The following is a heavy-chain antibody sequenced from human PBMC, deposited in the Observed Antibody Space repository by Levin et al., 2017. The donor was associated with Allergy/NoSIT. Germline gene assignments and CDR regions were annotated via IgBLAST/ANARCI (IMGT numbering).Heavy chain of an antibody. CDR1: NGSISSSNSY. CDR3: ARHRANDGADS. Sequence: SQTLSLTCTVSNGSISSSNSYWGWIRQSPGKGLEYIANIFYSGKTYYNPSLKSRVTISVDTSKNQFFLQLNSLTAADTAGYYCARHRANDGADSWGQGTLVTVSS. V-gene: IGHV4-39*01. CDR2: IFYSGKT. D-gene: IGHD1-1*01. J-gene: IGHJ4*02.